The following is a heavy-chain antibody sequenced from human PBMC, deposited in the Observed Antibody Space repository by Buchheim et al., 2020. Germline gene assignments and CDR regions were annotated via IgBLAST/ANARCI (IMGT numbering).Heavy chain of an antibody. V-gene: IGHV3-48*01. CDR2: INSSSTTI. CDR1: GFTFSTYD. D-gene: IGHD1-14*01. Sequence: EVQLVESGAGLVQPGGSLRLSCAASGFTFSTYDMSWVRQAPGKGLEWVSYINSSSTTIYYADSVTGRFTISREHATNSLYLQMNSLRAEDTAVYYGARNRYYGMDVWGQGT. CDR3: ARNRYYGMDV. J-gene: IGHJ6*02.